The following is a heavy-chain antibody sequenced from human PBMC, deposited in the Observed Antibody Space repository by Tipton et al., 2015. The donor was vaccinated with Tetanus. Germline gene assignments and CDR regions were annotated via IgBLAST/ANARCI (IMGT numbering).Heavy chain of an antibody. CDR2: IYYSGSI. Sequence: TLSLTCTVSGGSISSGGYYWSWIRQHPGKGLEWIGYIYYSGSINYNPSLKSRVTISVDTSKNQFSLKLSSVTAADTAVYYCARDQRIRFLEPTSFFFNYGMDVWGQGTTVTVSS. V-gene: IGHV4-61*08. CDR1: GGSISSGGYY. J-gene: IGHJ6*02. CDR3: ARDQRIRFLEPTSFFFNYGMDV. D-gene: IGHD3-3*01.